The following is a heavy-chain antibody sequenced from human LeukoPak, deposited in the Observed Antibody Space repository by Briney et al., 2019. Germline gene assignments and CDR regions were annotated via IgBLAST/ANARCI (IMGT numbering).Heavy chain of an antibody. D-gene: IGHD3-3*01. Sequence: PGGSLRLSCAASGFTFSTYEINWVRQAPGKGLEWVSYISSSGSIIYYVDSVKGRFTISRDNAKNSLYLQMNSLRAEDTAVYYCARGDRDLLDYYYYMDVWGKGTTVTISS. CDR1: GFTFSTYE. V-gene: IGHV3-48*03. J-gene: IGHJ6*03. CDR2: ISSSGSII. CDR3: ARGDRDLLDYYYYMDV.